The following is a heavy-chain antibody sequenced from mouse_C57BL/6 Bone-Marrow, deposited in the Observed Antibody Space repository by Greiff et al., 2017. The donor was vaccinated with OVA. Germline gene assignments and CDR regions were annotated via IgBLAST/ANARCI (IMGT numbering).Heavy chain of an antibody. V-gene: IGHV1-26*01. CDR2: INPNNGGT. CDR3: ARRDYYGSSEGWFAY. Sequence: EVQLQQSGPELVKPGASVKISCKASGYTFTDYYMNWVKQSHGKSLEWIGDINPNNGGTSYNQKFKGKATLTVDKSSSTAYMELRSLTSEDSAVYYCARRDYYGSSEGWFAYWGQGTLVTVSA. CDR1: GYTFTDYY. J-gene: IGHJ3*01. D-gene: IGHD1-1*01.